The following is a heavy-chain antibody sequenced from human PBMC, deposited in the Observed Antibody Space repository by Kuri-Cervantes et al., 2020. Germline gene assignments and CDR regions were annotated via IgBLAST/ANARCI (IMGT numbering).Heavy chain of an antibody. CDR3: ARDRPDDSSGYYLGYGMDV. V-gene: IGHV3-30-3*01. CDR1: GFTFSSYA. J-gene: IGHJ6*02. Sequence: GGSLRLSCAASGFTFSSYAMHWVRQAPGKGLEWVAVISYDGSNKYYADSVKGRFTISRDNSKNTLYLQMNSLRAEDTAVYYCARDRPDDSSGYYLGYGMDVWGQGTTVTVSS. D-gene: IGHD3-22*01. CDR2: ISYDGSNK.